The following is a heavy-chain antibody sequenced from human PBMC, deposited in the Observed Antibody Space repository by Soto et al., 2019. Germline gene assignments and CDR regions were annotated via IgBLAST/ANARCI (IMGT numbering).Heavy chain of an antibody. CDR1: GDSIRIYF. D-gene: IGHD2-8*01. CDR2: IPYSGGP. Sequence: SETPCITCNFSGDSIRIYFWSWIRQPPGKGLEWIGYIPYSGGPTYNPSLKSRVTISIDTSKKQFSLKTTSVTAADTAVYYCASSKMGLISVLETWGQGTMVTVSS. CDR3: ASSKMGLISVLET. V-gene: IGHV4-59*01. J-gene: IGHJ5*02.